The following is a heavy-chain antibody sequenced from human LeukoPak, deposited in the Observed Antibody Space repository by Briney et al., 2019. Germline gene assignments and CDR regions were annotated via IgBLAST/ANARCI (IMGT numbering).Heavy chain of an antibody. J-gene: IGHJ4*02. V-gene: IGHV3-13*01. D-gene: IGHD3-10*01. CDR1: GFTFSSYD. Sequence: PGGSLRLSCAASGFTFSSYDMHWVRQATGKGLEWVSAIGTAGDTYYPGSVKGRFTISREDAKNSLYLQMNSLRAGDTAVYYCARTQEAGFRTPEDVLQNREFDYWGQGTLVTVSS. CDR3: ARTQEAGFRTPEDVLQNREFDY. CDR2: IGTAGDT.